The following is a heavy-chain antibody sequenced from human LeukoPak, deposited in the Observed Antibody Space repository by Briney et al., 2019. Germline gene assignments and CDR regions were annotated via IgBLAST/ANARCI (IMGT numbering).Heavy chain of an antibody. V-gene: IGHV1-18*01. Sequence: ASVKVSCKASGYTFTSYGISWVRQAPGQGLEWMGWISAYNGNTNYAQKLQGRVTMTTDTSTSTAYMELRSLRSDDTAVYYCARDGGVLRFLEWLFDYWGQGTLVTVSS. CDR1: GYTFTSYG. CDR3: ARDGGVLRFLEWLFDY. CDR2: ISAYNGNT. J-gene: IGHJ4*02. D-gene: IGHD3-3*01.